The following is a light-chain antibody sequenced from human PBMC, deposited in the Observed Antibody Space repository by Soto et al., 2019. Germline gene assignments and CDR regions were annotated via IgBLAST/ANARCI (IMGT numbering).Light chain of an antibody. V-gene: IGKV1-5*03. CDR2: KVS. J-gene: IGKJ1*01. Sequence: DIQMTQSPSTLSASVGDRVTITCRASDSVRSWLAWCQQNRGKAPKLLIYKVSSLECGVPSGFSGSGSGTEFTLSISSLQPDDFAAYNCQQYGSYSCSVGQGTEMEIK. CDR1: DSVRSW. CDR3: QQYGSYSCS.